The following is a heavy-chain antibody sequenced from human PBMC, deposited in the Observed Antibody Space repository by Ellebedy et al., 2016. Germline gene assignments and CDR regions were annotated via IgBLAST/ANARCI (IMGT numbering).Heavy chain of an antibody. V-gene: IGHV4-59*01. Sequence: SETLSLTCTVSGGSISSYYWSWIRQPPGKGLEWIGYIYYSGSTNYNPSLKSRVTISVDTSKNQFSLKLSSVTAADTAVYYCARWARRSDSLMHFDYWGQGTLVTVSS. J-gene: IGHJ4*02. CDR1: GGSISSYY. CDR3: ARWARRSDSLMHFDY. D-gene: IGHD3-16*01. CDR2: IYYSGST.